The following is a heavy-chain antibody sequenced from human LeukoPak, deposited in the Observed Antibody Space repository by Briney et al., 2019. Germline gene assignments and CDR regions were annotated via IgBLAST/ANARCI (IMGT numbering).Heavy chain of an antibody. J-gene: IGHJ6*02. CDR3: AKAPVWNYYYGMDV. CDR2: ITTGGST. Sequence: GGSLRLSCAASGLTASHNVNNAMSWVRHAPGKGLEWVSGITTGGSTYYADSVKGRFTISRENSNNTLYLHMDSLRAEDTAVYYCAKAPVWNYYYGMDVWGQGTTVTVSS. V-gene: IGHV3-23*01. CDR1: GLTASHNVNNA. D-gene: IGHD2-21*01.